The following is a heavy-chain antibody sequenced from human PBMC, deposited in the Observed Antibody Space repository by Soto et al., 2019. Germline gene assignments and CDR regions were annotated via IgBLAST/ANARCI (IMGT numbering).Heavy chain of an antibody. J-gene: IGHJ6*02. V-gene: IGHV3-21*01. CDR2: ISSSSSYI. CDR3: ARVRVVVPAAKGRYYYYYGMDV. CDR1: GFTFSSYS. D-gene: IGHD2-2*01. Sequence: GGSLRLSCAASGFTFSSYSMNWVRQAPGKGLEWVSSISSSSSYIYYADSVKGRFTISRDNAKNSLYLQMNSLRAEDTAVYYCARVRVVVPAAKGRYYYYYGMDVWGQGTTVTVSS.